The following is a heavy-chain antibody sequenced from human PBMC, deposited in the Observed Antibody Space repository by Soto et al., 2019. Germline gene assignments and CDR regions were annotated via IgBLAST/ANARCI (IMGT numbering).Heavy chain of an antibody. D-gene: IGHD3-9*01. CDR1: GFTFSSYV. CDR2: IWYDGSNK. CDR3: ARDSHYDILTGRQTNFDY. V-gene: IGHV3-33*01. Sequence: GGSLRLSCAASGFTFSSYVMHWFRQAPGKGLEWVAVIWYDGSNKYYADSVKGRFTISRDNSKNTLYLQMNSLRAEDTAVYYCARDSHYDILTGRQTNFDYWGQGTLVTVSS. J-gene: IGHJ4*02.